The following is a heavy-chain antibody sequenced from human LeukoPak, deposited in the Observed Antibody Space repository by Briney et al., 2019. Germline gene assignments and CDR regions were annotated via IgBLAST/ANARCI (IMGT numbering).Heavy chain of an antibody. Sequence: GGSLRLSCSASGFTFISYSINWVRQAPGKRLECGSYLSSSRSSIYYADSVKGRFTISRDNAKNSLFLQMNSLSDEDTALYYCARVGGSGFRYDYFDYWGQGTLVTVSS. D-gene: IGHD3-22*01. CDR2: LSSSRSSI. J-gene: IGHJ4*02. CDR3: ARVGGSGFRYDYFDY. V-gene: IGHV3-48*02. CDR1: GFTFISYS.